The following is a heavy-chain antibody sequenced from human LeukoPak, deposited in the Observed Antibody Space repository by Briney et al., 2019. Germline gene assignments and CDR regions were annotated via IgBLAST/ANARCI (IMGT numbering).Heavy chain of an antibody. J-gene: IGHJ5*02. CDR2: ISTSSRYI. CDR3: ARADCSGSTCYVRHSWFDP. CDR1: GFTLSTFD. D-gene: IGHD2-2*01. Sequence: GGSLRLSCAASGFTLSTFDMSWVRQAPGKGLEWVSSISTSSRYIYYRDSVKGRFTISRDDAKNSLYLQMNSLTVEDTPVYYCARADCSGSTCYVRHSWFDPWGQGTLVTVSS. V-gene: IGHV3-21*06.